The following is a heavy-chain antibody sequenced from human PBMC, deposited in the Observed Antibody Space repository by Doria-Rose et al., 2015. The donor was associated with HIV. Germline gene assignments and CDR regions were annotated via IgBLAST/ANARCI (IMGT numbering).Heavy chain of an antibody. CDR2: IFSDYER. D-gene: IGHD6-13*01. V-gene: IGHV2-26*01. CDR1: GVSLSSPGMG. J-gene: IGHJ4*02. CDR3: ARIKSSRWYHKYYFDF. Sequence: QVTLKESGPVLVKPTETLTLTCTVSGVSLSSPGMGVSWIRQPPGKALEWLANIFSDYERSYKTSLKSRLTISRGTSKSQVVLTMTDMVPVDTATYYCARIKSSRWYHKYYFDFWGQGTLVIVSA.